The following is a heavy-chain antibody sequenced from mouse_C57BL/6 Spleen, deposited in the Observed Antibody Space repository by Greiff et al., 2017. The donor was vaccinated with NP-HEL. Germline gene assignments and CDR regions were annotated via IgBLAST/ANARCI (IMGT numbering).Heavy chain of an antibody. CDR3: ARSSGSYWYFDV. CDR1: GYTFTSYW. J-gene: IGHJ1*03. D-gene: IGHD3-1*01. V-gene: IGHV1-69*01. CDR2: IDPSDSYT. Sequence: QSCKASGYTFTSYWMHWVKQRPGQGLEWIGEIDPSDSYTNYNQKFKGKSTLTVDKSSSTAYMQLSSLTSEDSAVYYCARSSGSYWYFDVWGTGTTVTVSS.